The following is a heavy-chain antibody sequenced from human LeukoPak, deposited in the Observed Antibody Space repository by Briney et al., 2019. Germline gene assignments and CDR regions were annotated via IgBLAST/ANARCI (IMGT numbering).Heavy chain of an antibody. J-gene: IGHJ6*02. V-gene: IGHV3-23*01. CDR3: AREIVVVVAATRYYYYGMDV. Sequence: VGSLRLSCAASGFTFSSYAMSWVRQAPGEGLEWVSAISGSGGSTYYADSVKGRFTISRDNSKNTLYLQMNSLRAEDTAVYYCAREIVVVVAATRYYYYGMDVWGQGTTVTVSS. CDR2: ISGSGGST. CDR1: GFTFSSYA. D-gene: IGHD2-15*01.